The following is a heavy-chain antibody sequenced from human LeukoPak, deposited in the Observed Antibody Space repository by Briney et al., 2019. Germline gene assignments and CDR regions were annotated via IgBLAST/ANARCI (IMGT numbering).Heavy chain of an antibody. CDR3: ASNDEALGVTTG. D-gene: IGHD4-11*01. Sequence: PGGSLRLSCEGSAFIFSGHWMNWVRQTPGKGLEWVASIKEDGSERQYVDSVKGRFSISRDNTKGSLFLQLNSLRAEDTAVYYCASNDEALGVTTGWGQGTLVTVSS. CDR2: IKEDGSER. J-gene: IGHJ4*02. V-gene: IGHV3-7*03. CDR1: AFIFSGHW.